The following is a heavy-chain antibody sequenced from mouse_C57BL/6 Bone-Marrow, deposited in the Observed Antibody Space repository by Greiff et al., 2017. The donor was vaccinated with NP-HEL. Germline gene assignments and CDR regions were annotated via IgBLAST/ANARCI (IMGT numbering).Heavy chain of an antibody. D-gene: IGHD1-1*01. V-gene: IGHV14-4*01. CDR2: IDPENGDT. Sequence: VQLQQSGAELVRPGASVKLSCTASGFNITDDYMHWVKQRPEQGLEWIGWIDPENGDTEYASKFQGKATITADTSSNTAYLQLSSLTSEDTAVYYCTAYYYGSSYHYWGQGTTLTVSS. J-gene: IGHJ2*01. CDR1: GFNITDDY. CDR3: TAYYYGSSYHY.